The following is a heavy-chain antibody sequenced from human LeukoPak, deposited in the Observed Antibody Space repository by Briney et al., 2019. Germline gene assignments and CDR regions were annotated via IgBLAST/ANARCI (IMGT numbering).Heavy chain of an antibody. Sequence: GRSLRLSCAASGFTFSSYDMHWVRQAPGKGQEWVAVIWYDGSNKYYADSVKGRFTISRDNSKNTLYLQMNSLRAEDTAVYYCAKAPGYSSSWYQDWGQGTLVTASS. J-gene: IGHJ4*02. CDR3: AKAPGYSSSWYQD. CDR1: GFTFSSYD. V-gene: IGHV3-33*06. CDR2: IWYDGSNK. D-gene: IGHD6-13*01.